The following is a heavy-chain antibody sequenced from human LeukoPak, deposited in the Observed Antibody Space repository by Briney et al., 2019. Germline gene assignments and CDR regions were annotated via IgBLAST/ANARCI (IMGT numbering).Heavy chain of an antibody. D-gene: IGHD3-10*01. J-gene: IGHJ4*02. V-gene: IGHV3-48*01. CDR3: ARDHSMVRGLIGY. Sequence: GGSLRLSCAASGFTFSSYSMNWVRQAPGKGLEWVSYISSSSTIYYADSVKGRFTISRDNAKNSLYLQMNSLRAEDTAVYYCARDHSMVRGLIGYWGQGTLVTVSS. CDR1: GFTFSSYS. CDR2: ISSSSTI.